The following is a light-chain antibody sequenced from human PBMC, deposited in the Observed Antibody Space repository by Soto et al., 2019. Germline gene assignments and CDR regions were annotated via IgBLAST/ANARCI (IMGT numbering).Light chain of an antibody. CDR3: QQHGDSPWT. J-gene: IGKJ1*01. CDR1: QSINNNH. V-gene: IGKV3-20*01. Sequence: EIVLTQSPGTVSLSPGERATLSCRASQSINNNHLTWYQQKPGQAPRLLIYRVYNRATGIPDRFSGSGSGTDFTLTISRLEPEDFAVYFCQQHGDSPWTFGQGNKVEIK. CDR2: RVY.